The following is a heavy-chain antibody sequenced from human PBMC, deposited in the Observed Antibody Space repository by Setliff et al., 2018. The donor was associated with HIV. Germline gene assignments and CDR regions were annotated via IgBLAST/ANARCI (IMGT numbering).Heavy chain of an antibody. Sequence: LSLTCPVAGGSISTSYWDWIRQPPGKGLEWIGDIYYSGMTNYNPSLQSRVTISLDTSKNQFSLKLRSVTAADTAVYYCARGLSFYDPGGFDYWGQGTLVTVSS. J-gene: IGHJ4*02. CDR1: GGSISTSY. V-gene: IGHV4-59*08. CDR2: IYYSGMT. CDR3: ARGLSFYDPGGFDY. D-gene: IGHD3-22*01.